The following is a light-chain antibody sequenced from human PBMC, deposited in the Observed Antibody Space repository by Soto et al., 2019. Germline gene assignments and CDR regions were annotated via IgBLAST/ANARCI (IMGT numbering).Light chain of an antibody. CDR2: QAS. V-gene: IGKV1-5*03. CDR3: QQYSSHST. J-gene: IGKJ1*01. CDR1: QSTSSY. Sequence: DIQMTQSPSTLSASVRDRVTITFRASQSTSSYLAWYQQKPGKAPKLLIYQASSLENGVPSRFSGSGSGTEFSLTISSLQTDDFATYYCQQYSSHSTFGQGTKVDIK.